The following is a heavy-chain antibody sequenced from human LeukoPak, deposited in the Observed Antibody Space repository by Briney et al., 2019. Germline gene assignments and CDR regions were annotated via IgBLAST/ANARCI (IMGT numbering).Heavy chain of an antibody. V-gene: IGHV1-2*04. Sequence: ASVKVSCKASGYTFTGYYMHWVRQAPGQGLEWMGWINPNSGGTNYAQKFQGWVTMTRDTSISTAYMELSRLRSDDTAVYYCARVKCSSTSCYNYGMDVWGQGTTVTVSS. CDR3: ARVKCSSTSCYNYGMDV. J-gene: IGHJ6*02. CDR2: INPNSGGT. D-gene: IGHD2-2*01. CDR1: GYTFTGYY.